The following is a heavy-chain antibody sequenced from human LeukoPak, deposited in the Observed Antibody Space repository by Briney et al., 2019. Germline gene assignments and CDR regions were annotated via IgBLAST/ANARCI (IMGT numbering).Heavy chain of an antibody. D-gene: IGHD3-10*01. J-gene: IGHJ4*02. CDR2: INTNTGNP. Sequence: VASVKVSCKASGYTFTIYAMNWVRQAPGQGLEWMGWINTNTGNPTYAQGFTGRFVFSLDTSVSTAYLQISSLKAEDTAVYYCARVTFGGVRGVIITIDYWGQGTLVTVSS. CDR1: GYTFTIYA. V-gene: IGHV7-4-1*02. CDR3: ARVTFGGVRGVIITIDY.